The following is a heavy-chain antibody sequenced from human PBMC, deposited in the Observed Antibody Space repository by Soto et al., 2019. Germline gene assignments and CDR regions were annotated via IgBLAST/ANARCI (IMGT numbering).Heavy chain of an antibody. D-gene: IGHD3-16*02. J-gene: IGHJ4*02. CDR2: ISGSGGST. CDR1: GFTFSSYA. CDR3: AKDVYDYIWGSYRYWVY. Sequence: GGSLRLSCAASGFTFSSYAMSWVRQAPGKGLEWVSAISGSGGSTYYADSVKGRFTISRDNSKNTLYLQMNSLRAEDTAVYYCAKDVYDYIWGSYRYWVYWGQGTLVTVSS. V-gene: IGHV3-23*01.